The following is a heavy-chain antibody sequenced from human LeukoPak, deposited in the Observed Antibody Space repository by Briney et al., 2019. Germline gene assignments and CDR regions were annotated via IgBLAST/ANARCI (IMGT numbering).Heavy chain of an antibody. CDR2: ISAYNGNT. J-gene: IGHJ5*02. V-gene: IGHV1-18*01. Sequence: ASVKVSCKASGYTFNSYGISWVRQAPGQGLEWMGWISAYNGNTNYAQKLQGRVTMTTDTSTSTAYMELRSLRSDDTAVYYCARRDYYDSDHLFDPWGQGTLVTVSS. CDR1: GYTFNSYG. CDR3: ARRDYYDSDHLFDP. D-gene: IGHD3-3*01.